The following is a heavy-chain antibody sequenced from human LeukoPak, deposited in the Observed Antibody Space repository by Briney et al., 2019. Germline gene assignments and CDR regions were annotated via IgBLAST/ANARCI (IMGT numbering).Heavy chain of an antibody. J-gene: IGHJ4*02. CDR2: INHSGST. Sequence: PSETLSLTCTVSGGSISSAYYWGWIRQPPGQGLEWIGEINHSGSTNYNPSLKSRVTVSVDTSKNQFSLKLSSVTAADTAVYYCARLTIFGDRTFDYWGQGTLVTVSS. CDR1: GGSISSAYY. CDR3: ARLTIFGDRTFDY. D-gene: IGHD3-3*01. V-gene: IGHV4-38-2*02.